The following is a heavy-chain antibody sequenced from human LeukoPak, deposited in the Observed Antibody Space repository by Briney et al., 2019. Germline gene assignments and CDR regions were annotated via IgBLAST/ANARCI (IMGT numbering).Heavy chain of an antibody. CDR1: GYTFTDHY. CDR3: ASKSGGGACYYY. D-gene: IGHD2-21*02. J-gene: IGHJ4*01. V-gene: IGHV1-2*02. Sequence: GASVKVSCKASGYTFTDHYMHWVRQAPGQGLEWMGWINPNRGDTKYAQKFQGRVTMTRDTSISTAYMDLSRLPYDDTAVYYCASKSGGGACYYYWGHGTMVNGPS. CDR2: INPNRGDT.